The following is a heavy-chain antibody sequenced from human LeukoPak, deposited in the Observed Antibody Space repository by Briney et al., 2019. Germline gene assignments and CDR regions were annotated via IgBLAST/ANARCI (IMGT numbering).Heavy chain of an antibody. V-gene: IGHV3-9*01. CDR2: ISWNSGSI. CDR1: GFTFYDYA. Sequence: GGSLRLSCAASGFTFYDYAMHWVRQAPGKGLEWVSGISWNSGSIGYADSVKGRFTISRDNAKNSLYLQMNSLRAEDTALYYCAKDAGPGHFDYWGQGTLVTVSS. J-gene: IGHJ4*02. CDR3: AKDAGPGHFDY.